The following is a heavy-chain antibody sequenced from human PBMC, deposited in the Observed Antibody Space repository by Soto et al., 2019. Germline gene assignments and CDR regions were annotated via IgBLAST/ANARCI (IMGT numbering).Heavy chain of an antibody. CDR1: GYTFTGYY. Sequence: ASVKVSCKASGYTFTGYYMHWVRQAPGQGLERMGWINPNSGGTNYAQKFQGWVTMTRDTSISTAYMELSRLRSDDTAVYYCARGAILTGYYNVLIGSDAFDIWGQGTMVTVSS. CDR2: INPNSGGT. D-gene: IGHD3-9*01. CDR3: ARGAILTGYYNVLIGSDAFDI. J-gene: IGHJ3*02. V-gene: IGHV1-2*04.